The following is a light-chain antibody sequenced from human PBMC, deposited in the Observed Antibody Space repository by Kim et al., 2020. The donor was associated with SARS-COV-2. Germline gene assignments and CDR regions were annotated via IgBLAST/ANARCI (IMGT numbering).Light chain of an antibody. V-gene: IGKV1-33*01. J-gene: IGKJ5*01. CDR1: QDIRNF. Sequence: ASVGDRVTITCQASQDIRNFLNWFRQKPGKATNLRIYDGSNLETGVTSRFSGSGSGTDFTLTINSLQPEDIATYYCQQYNSLPVTFGQGTRLEIK. CDR2: DGS. CDR3: QQYNSLPVT.